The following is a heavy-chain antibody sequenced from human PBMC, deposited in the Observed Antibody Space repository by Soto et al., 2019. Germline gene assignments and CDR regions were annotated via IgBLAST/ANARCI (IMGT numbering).Heavy chain of an antibody. D-gene: IGHD3-10*01. J-gene: IGHJ4*02. CDR3: ARSPPKDYYGSGTELGY. V-gene: IGHV1-46*01. CDR2: INPSGGST. Sequence: QVQLVQSGAEVKKPGASVKVSCKASGYTFTSYYMHWVRQAPGQGLEWMGIINPSGGSTSYAQKFQGRVTMTRDTSTSTVYMELSSLRSEDTAVYYCARSPPKDYYGSGTELGYWGQGTLVTVSS. CDR1: GYTFTSYY.